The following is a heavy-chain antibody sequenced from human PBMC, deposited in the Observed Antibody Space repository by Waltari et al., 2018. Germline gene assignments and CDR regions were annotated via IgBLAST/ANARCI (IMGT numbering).Heavy chain of an antibody. J-gene: IGHJ3*02. CDR1: GYTFTSYD. CDR3: ARGRKWGGSYGVHAFDI. CDR2: MNPNSGNT. Sequence: QVQLVQSGAEVKKPGASVKVSCKASGYTFTSYDINWVRQATGQGLEWMGWMNPNSGNTGYAQKFQGRVTMTRNTSISTAYMELSSLRSEDTAVYYCARGRKWGGSYGVHAFDIWGQGTMVTVSS. V-gene: IGHV1-8*01. D-gene: IGHD1-26*01.